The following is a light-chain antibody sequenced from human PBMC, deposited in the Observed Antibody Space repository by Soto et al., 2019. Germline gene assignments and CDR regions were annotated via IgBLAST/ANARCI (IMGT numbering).Light chain of an antibody. Sequence: EIVLTQSPGTLSLSPRERATLSCRASQSVSSNYLAWYQQKPGQAPKVLIYRASSRATGIPDRFSGSGSGTDFTLTISRLEPEDFAVYYCQQYGSSPLTFGGGTKV. CDR3: QQYGSSPLT. CDR2: RAS. CDR1: QSVSSNY. J-gene: IGKJ4*01. V-gene: IGKV3-20*01.